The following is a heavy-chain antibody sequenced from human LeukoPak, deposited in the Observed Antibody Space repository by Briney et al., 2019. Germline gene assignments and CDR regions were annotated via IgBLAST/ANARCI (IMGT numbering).Heavy chain of an antibody. CDR2: INSDGINT. D-gene: IGHD3/OR15-3a*01. J-gene: IGHJ4*02. CDR3: ARDGSDFFGFDY. Sequence: GGSLRLSCAASGFTFSNYWMHWVRQAPGKGLVWVSRINSDGINTSYADSVKGRFTISRDNAKNSLYLQMNSLRAEDTAVYYCARDGSDFFGFDYWGQGTLVTVSS. V-gene: IGHV3-74*01. CDR1: GFTFSNYW.